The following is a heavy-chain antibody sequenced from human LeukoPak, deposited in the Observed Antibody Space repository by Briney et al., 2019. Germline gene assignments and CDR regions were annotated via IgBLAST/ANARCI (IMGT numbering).Heavy chain of an antibody. Sequence: ASVKVSCKASGDTFTGYYIHWVRQAPGQGLEWMGWINPNSGGTNYAQKFQGRVTMTRDTSISTAYMELSRLRSDDTAVYYCARERRFLGLGYFDYWGQGTLVTVSS. V-gene: IGHV1-2*02. CDR3: ARERRFLGLGYFDY. D-gene: IGHD3-3*01. CDR2: INPNSGGT. J-gene: IGHJ4*02. CDR1: GDTFTGYY.